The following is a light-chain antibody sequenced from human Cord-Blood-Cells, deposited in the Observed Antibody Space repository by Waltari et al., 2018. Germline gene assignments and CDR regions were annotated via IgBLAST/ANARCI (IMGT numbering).Light chain of an antibody. CDR3: QQSYSTPLT. J-gene: IGKJ4*01. CDR1: QSISSY. Sequence: IQMTQSPSSLSASVGERVTITCRASQSISSYLNWYQQKPGKAPKLLIYAASSLQSGVPSRFSGSGSGTDFTLTISSLQPEDFATYYCQQSYSTPLTFGGGTKVEIK. V-gene: IGKV1-39*01. CDR2: AAS.